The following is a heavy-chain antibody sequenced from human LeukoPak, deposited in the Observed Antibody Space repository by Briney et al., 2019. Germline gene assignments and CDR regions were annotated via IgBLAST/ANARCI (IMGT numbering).Heavy chain of an antibody. V-gene: IGHV4-34*01. CDR2: INARGDT. D-gene: IGHD2-2*01. CDR1: GWSFNDYY. J-gene: IGHJ5*02. CDR3: ARGQVPAARGYNWFDP. Sequence: SETLSLTCAVYGWSFNDYYWNWIRQPPGKGLEWIGEINARGDTNFNPSLKSRSTTSVDTSKSQFSLMLTSMIAAATAVYYCARGQVPAARGYNWFDPWGQGNLVTVSS.